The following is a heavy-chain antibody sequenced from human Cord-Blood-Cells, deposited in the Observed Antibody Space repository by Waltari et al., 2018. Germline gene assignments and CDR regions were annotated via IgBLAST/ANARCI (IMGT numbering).Heavy chain of an antibody. CDR2: INPNRGGT. Sequence: QVQLVQSGAEVKKPGASVKVSCKASGYTFTGYYMHWVRQAPGQGLGWMGWINPNRGGTNDEQKFQGRVTMTRDTSISTAYMELSRLRSDDTAVYYCARVGLDCSSTSCYEYFQHWGQGTLVTVSS. CDR3: ARVGLDCSSTSCYEYFQH. CDR1: GYTFTGYY. V-gene: IGHV1-2*02. J-gene: IGHJ1*01. D-gene: IGHD2-2*01.